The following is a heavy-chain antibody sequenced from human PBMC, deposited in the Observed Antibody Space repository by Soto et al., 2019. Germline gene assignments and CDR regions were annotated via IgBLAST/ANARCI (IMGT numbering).Heavy chain of an antibody. CDR2: ISGYNGNT. V-gene: IGHV1-18*01. J-gene: IGHJ4*02. CDR1: GYTFTRYG. Sequence: QVQLLQSGAEVKKPGASVRVSCKTSGYTFTRYGVSWVRQAPGQGLEWMGWISGYNGNTKEAHKFEGRVILTTDTAANTAHMELRSLTSNDTAVYCGARGSAYSTPWSFDSWGQGTLVTVSS. CDR3: ARGSAYSTPWSFDS. D-gene: IGHD2-8*01.